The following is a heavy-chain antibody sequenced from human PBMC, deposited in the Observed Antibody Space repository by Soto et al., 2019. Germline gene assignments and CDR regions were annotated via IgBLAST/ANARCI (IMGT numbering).Heavy chain of an antibody. D-gene: IGHD6-13*01. CDR3: ARPYSSSLYYYYYYMDV. CDR1: GFTVSSNY. Sequence: GGSLRLSCAASGFTVSSNYMSWVRQAPGKGLEWVSFIYSGGSTYYADSVKGRFAIPRDNSKNTLYLQMNSLRAEDTAVYSCARPYSSSLYYYYYYMDVWGRGTTVTVSS. V-gene: IGHV3-66*01. J-gene: IGHJ6*03. CDR2: IYSGGST.